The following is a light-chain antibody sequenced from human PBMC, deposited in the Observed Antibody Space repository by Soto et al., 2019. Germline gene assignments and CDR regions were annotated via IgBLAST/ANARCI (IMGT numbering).Light chain of an antibody. CDR2: DVT. J-gene: IGLJ2*01. CDR1: SSDVGGYDS. V-gene: IGLV2-11*01. CDR3: CSFTSSYILL. Sequence: QSALTQPRSVSGSPGQSVTISCTGASSDVGGYDSVSWYRQHPGKAPQLMIYDVTKRPSGVPDRFSGSKSGNTASLTISGLQAEDEADYYCCSFTSSYILLFGGGTKLTVL.